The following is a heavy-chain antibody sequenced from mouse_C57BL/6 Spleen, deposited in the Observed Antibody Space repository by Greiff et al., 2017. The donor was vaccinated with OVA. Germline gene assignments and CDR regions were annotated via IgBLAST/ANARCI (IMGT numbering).Heavy chain of an antibody. J-gene: IGHJ3*01. CDR2: IYPGDGDT. CDR3: AREKDSSGYWFAY. Sequence: VQLQQSGPELVKPGASVKISCKASGYAFSSSWMNWVKQRPGKGLEWIGRIYPGDGDTNYNGKFKGKATLTVDKSSSTAYMQLSSLTSEDSAVYFCAREKDSSGYWFAYWGQGTLVTVSA. V-gene: IGHV1-82*01. CDR1: GYAFSSSW. D-gene: IGHD3-2*02.